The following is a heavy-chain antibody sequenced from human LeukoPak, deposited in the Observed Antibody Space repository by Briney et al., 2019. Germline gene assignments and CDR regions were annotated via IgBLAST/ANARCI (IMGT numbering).Heavy chain of an antibody. CDR1: GGSFSGYY. CDR3: ARGLRYFDSSNQGADY. V-gene: IGHV4-34*01. Sequence: PSETLSLTCAVYGGSFSGYYWSWIRQPPGKGLEWIGDINHSGSTNYNPSLKSRVTISVDTSKNQFSLKLSSVTAADTAVYYCARGLRYFDSSNQGADYWGQGTLVTVSS. J-gene: IGHJ4*02. D-gene: IGHD3-9*01. CDR2: INHSGST.